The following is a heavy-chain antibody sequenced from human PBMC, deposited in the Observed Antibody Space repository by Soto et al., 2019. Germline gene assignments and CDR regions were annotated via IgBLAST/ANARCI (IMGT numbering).Heavy chain of an antibody. Sequence: SVKVSCKASGFTFTSSAVQWVRQARGQRLEWIGWIVVGSGNTNYAQKFQERVTITRDMSTSTAYMELSSLRSEDTAVYYCAARGTNYDSSGYYFHDAFDIWGQGTMVTVS. D-gene: IGHD3-22*01. V-gene: IGHV1-58*01. CDR2: IVVGSGNT. CDR1: GFTFTSSA. J-gene: IGHJ3*02. CDR3: AARGTNYDSSGYYFHDAFDI.